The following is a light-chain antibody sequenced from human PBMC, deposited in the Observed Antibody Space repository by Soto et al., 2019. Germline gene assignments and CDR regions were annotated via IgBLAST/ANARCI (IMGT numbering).Light chain of an antibody. J-gene: IGKJ4*01. V-gene: IGKV3-15*01. CDR3: QQRFSWPLT. Sequence: SPGQRATLPCGACQSVDRNLAWYAQKAAQATRLLIYGTSTRATGIPARFSGSGSGTDFTLTISRLEPEDFAVYFCQQRFSWPLTFGGGTKVDVK. CDR1: QSVDRN. CDR2: GTS.